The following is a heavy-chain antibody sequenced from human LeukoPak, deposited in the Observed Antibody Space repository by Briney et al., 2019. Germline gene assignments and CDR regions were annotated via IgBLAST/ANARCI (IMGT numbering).Heavy chain of an antibody. CDR3: ARGRPAMIAARRGRWFDP. Sequence: GASVKVSCKASGYTFTSYDINWVRQATGQGLEWMGWMNPNSGNTGYAQKFQGRVTITRNTSISTAYMELSSLRSEDTAVYYCARGRPAMIAARRGRWFDPWGQGTLVTVSS. V-gene: IGHV1-8*03. CDR1: GYTFTSYD. D-gene: IGHD6-6*01. J-gene: IGHJ5*02. CDR2: MNPNSGNT.